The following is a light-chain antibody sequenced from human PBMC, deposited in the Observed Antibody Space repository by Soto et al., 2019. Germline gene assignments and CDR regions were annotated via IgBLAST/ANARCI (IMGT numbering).Light chain of an antibody. J-gene: IGLJ1*01. CDR2: DVS. CDR3: SSYSSSSTNYV. Sequence: QSVLTPPASVSGSPGQSITISCTGSNSDGGGYNYVSWYQQHPGKAPKVMIYDVSNRPSGVCSRFSGSKSGDTASLTISGLQAEDEADYYCSSYSSSSTNYVFGTGTKV. V-gene: IGLV2-14*03. CDR1: NSDGGGYNY.